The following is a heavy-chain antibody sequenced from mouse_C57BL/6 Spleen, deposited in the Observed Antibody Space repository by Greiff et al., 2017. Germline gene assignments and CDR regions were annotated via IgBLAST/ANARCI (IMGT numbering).Heavy chain of an antibody. CDR2: IDPETGGT. D-gene: IGHD1-1*01. Sequence: QVQLKQSGAELVRPGASVTLSCKASGYTFTDYEMHWVKQTPVNGLEWIGAIDPETGGTAYNQKFKGKAILTADKSSSTAYMELRSLTSEDSAVYYCTKTTVAPYAMDYWGQGTSVTVSS. J-gene: IGHJ4*01. CDR3: TKTTVAPYAMDY. CDR1: GYTFTDYE. V-gene: IGHV1-15*01.